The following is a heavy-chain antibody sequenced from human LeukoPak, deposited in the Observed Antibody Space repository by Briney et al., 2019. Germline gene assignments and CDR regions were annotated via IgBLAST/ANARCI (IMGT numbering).Heavy chain of an antibody. CDR3: ARGRFGSC. J-gene: IGHJ1*01. CDR2: ISSSGNSI. CDR1: GFTFSGYE. D-gene: IGHD6-13*01. V-gene: IGHV3-48*03. Sequence: GGSLRLSCTASGFTFSGYEMNWVRQAPGKGLEWVSYISSSGNSIYYADSVKGRFTISRDNAKNSLYLQMNSLRAEDMAVYYCARGRFGSCWGQGTPVTVSS.